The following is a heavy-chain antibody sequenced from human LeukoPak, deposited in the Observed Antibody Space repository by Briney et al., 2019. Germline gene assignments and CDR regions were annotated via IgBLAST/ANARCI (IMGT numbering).Heavy chain of an antibody. V-gene: IGHV3-23*01. J-gene: IGHJ4*02. Sequence: GGSLRLSCAVSGITLSNYGMSWVRQAPGKGLEWVACISGSGGSTNYADSVKGRFTMSRDNPKNTLFLQMNSLRAEDTAVYFCAKRGVVIRVILVGFHKEAYYFDSWGQGALVTVSS. CDR2: ISGSGGST. CDR1: GITLSNYG. CDR3: AKRGVVIRVILVGFHKEAYYFDS. D-gene: IGHD3-22*01.